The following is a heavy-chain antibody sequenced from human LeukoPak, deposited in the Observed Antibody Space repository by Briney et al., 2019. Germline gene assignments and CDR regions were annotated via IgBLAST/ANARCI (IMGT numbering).Heavy chain of an antibody. V-gene: IGHV4-39*01. D-gene: IGHD3/OR15-3a*01. CDR1: GGSVSSGSYY. J-gene: IGHJ4*02. CDR3: ARWRTARTGFDY. Sequence: SETLSLTCTVSGGSVSSGSYYWGWIRKPPGKGLEWIGSIYYSGSPYYNPSLKSRVTISVDTSKNQFSLKVISVTAADTAVYYCARWRTARTGFDYWGQGTLVTVSS. CDR2: IYYSGSP.